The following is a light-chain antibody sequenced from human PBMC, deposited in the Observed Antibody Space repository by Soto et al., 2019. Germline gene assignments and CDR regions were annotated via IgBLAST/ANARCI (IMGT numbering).Light chain of an antibody. V-gene: IGKV1-5*01. CDR3: QQYNTYSRT. J-gene: IGKJ1*01. CDR1: QSIRRW. CDR2: DAS. Sequence: DIQMTQSPSMLSASVGDRVTNACRASQSIRRWLAWYQQKPGKAPKLLIFDASTLESGVPSRFSGRGSETEFTLTISSLQPDDFATYYCQQYNTYSRTFGQGTKVDIK.